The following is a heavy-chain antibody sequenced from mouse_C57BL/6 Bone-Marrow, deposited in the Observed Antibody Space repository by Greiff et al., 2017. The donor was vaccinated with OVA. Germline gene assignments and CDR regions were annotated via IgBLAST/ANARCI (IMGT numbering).Heavy chain of an antibody. Sequence: VQLQQPGAELVKPGASVKMSCKASGYTFTSYWITWVKQTPGQGLEWIGDIYPGSGSTNYNEKFKSKATLTVDTSSSTAYMQLSSLTSEDSAVYYCAREVDDGYYAFAYWGQGTLVTVSA. CDR3: AREVDDGYYAFAY. J-gene: IGHJ3*01. CDR2: IYPGSGST. CDR1: GYTFTSYW. V-gene: IGHV1-55*01. D-gene: IGHD2-3*01.